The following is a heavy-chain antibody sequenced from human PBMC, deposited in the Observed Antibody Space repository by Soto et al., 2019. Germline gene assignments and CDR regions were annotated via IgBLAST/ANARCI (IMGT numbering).Heavy chain of an antibody. D-gene: IGHD5-18*01. J-gene: IGHJ4*02. CDR2: ISGNGGNT. CDR3: AKDTGAYSYGYRFDS. Sequence: GGSVRLSXAASGFTFSGYAMSWVRQAPWNGLQWVSSISGNGGNTYYAYSVTGRFSISRDNSKNTLFLQLNNLRAEDTAGYFCAKDTGAYSYGYRFDSWGQGSLVTVSS. CDR1: GFTFSGYA. V-gene: IGHV3-23*01.